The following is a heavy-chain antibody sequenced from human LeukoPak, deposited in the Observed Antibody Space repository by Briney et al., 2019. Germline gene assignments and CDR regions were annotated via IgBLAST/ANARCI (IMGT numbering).Heavy chain of an antibody. J-gene: IGHJ3*02. CDR2: FDPEDGET. Sequence: ASVKVSCKVSGYTLTELSMHWVRQAPGKGLEWMGGFDPEDGETIYAQKFQGRVTMTEDTSTDTAYMELSSLRSEDTAVYYCATDSSSSWFGGAFDIWGQGTMVTVSS. CDR3: ATDSSSSWFGGAFDI. CDR1: GYTLTELS. V-gene: IGHV1-24*01. D-gene: IGHD6-13*01.